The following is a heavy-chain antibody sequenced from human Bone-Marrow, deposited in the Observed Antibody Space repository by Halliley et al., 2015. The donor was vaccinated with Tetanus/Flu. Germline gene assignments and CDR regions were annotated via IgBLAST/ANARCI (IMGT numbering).Heavy chain of an antibody. V-gene: IGHV4-59*08. CDR2: IYSRGST. CDR3: ARRRGVYHDNGGFDF. Sequence: TLSLTCTVSGGSIGSYYWNWIRQTPGKGPEWIGYIYSRGSTNYNPSLKSRVTISVDTSKNQFSLNLLSVTAADTAVYYCARRRGVYHDNGGFDFWGQGTLVTVSS. D-gene: IGHD2-8*01. J-gene: IGHJ4*02. CDR1: GGSIGSYY.